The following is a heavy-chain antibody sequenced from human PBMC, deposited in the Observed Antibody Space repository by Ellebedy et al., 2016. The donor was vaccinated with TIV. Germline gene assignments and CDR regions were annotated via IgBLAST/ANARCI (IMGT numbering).Heavy chain of an antibody. J-gene: IGHJ5*02. CDR3: AREPYHGVSWFDP. Sequence: SETLSLXXTVSGGSISSSSYYWGWIRQPPGKGLEWIGSIYYSRSTYYNPSLKSRVTISVDTSKNQFSLKLSSVTAADTAVYYCAREPYHGVSWFDPWGPGTLVTVSS. CDR1: GGSISSSSYY. D-gene: IGHD3-3*01. V-gene: IGHV4-39*02. CDR2: IYYSRST.